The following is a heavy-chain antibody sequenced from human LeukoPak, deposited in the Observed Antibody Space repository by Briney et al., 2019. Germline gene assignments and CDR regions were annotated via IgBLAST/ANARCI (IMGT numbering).Heavy chain of an antibody. CDR1: GFAISSYT. J-gene: IGHJ4*02. CDR3: ARALEADY. Sequence: GGSLRLSCAASGFAISSYTMNWVRLAPGKGLEWVSSISSSGSKMYYADSLKGRFTVSRDNAKNSQYLQMNSLRAEDTAVYYCARALEADYWGQGTLVTVSS. CDR2: ISSSGSKM. V-gene: IGHV3-21*01.